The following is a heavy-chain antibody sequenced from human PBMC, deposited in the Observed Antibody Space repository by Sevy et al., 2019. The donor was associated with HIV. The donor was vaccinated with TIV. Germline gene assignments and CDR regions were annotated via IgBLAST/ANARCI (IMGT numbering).Heavy chain of an antibody. D-gene: IGHD1-26*01. Sequence: GESLKISCKGSGYSFTSYWIGWVRHMPGKGLEWMGIIYPGDSDTRYSPSFQGQVTISADKSISTSYLQWSSLKASDTAMYYCARTAWVVGATNSPGGMDVWGQGTTVTVSS. J-gene: IGHJ6*02. CDR3: ARTAWVVGATNSPGGMDV. V-gene: IGHV5-51*01. CDR1: GYSFTSYW. CDR2: IYPGDSDT.